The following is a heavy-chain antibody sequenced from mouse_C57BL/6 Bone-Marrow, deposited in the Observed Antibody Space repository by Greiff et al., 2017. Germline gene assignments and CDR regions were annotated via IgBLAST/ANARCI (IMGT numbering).Heavy chain of an antibody. CDR3: ARDDYYSRYYYAMDY. V-gene: IGHV3-6*01. Sequence: EVHLVESGPGLVKPSQSLSLTCSVTGYSITSGYYWNWIRQFPGNKLEWMGYISYDGSNNYNPSLKNRISITRDTSKNQFFLKLNSVTTEDTATYYCARDDYYSRYYYAMDYWGQGTSVTVSS. J-gene: IGHJ4*01. CDR1: GYSITSGYY. CDR2: ISYDGSN. D-gene: IGHD1-1*01.